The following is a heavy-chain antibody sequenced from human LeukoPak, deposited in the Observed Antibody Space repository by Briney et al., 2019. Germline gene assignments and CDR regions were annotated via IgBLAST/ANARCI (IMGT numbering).Heavy chain of an antibody. J-gene: IGHJ3*02. Sequence: ASVKVSCKASGYTFTGYYMHWVRQAPGQGLEWMGWMNPYSGGTNYAQKFQGRVTMTRDTSISTAYMELSRLRSDDTAVYYCARGEEYYYDSSGYATAFDIWGQGTMVTVSS. D-gene: IGHD3-22*01. CDR1: GYTFTGYY. CDR2: MNPYSGGT. V-gene: IGHV1-2*02. CDR3: ARGEEYYYDSSGYATAFDI.